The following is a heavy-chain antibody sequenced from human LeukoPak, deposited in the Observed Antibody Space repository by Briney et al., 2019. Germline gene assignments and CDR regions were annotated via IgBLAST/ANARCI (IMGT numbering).Heavy chain of an antibody. D-gene: IGHD4-17*01. J-gene: IGHJ4*02. CDR3: ARGVDYGDPGQFDY. CDR2: IYTSGET. CDR1: GGSIRSYY. V-gene: IGHV4-4*07. Sequence: PSETLSLTCTVSGGSIRSYYWSWIRQAAGKGLEWIGRIYTSGETNYNPALKSRVTMSLDTSKNQDSLKLRSLTDADTAVYYCARGVDYGDPGQFDYWGQGTLVTVSS.